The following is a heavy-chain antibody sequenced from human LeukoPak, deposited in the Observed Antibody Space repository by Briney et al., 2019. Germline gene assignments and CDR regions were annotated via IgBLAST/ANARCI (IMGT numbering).Heavy chain of an antibody. V-gene: IGHV4-38-2*01. J-gene: IGHJ4*02. Sequence: PSETLSLTCAVSGYSISSGYYWGWIRQPPGRGLEWIGNIYQSGSTSHNPSLKSRVTISVDTSKNQFSLKLTSVTAADTAVYYCARTMLTGPIGYWGQGTLVTVTS. CDR1: GYSISSGYY. D-gene: IGHD3-10*02. CDR3: ARTMLTGPIGY. CDR2: IYQSGST.